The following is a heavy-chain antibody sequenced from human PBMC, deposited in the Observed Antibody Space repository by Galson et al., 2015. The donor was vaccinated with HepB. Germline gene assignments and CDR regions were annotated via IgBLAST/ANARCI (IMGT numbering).Heavy chain of an antibody. D-gene: IGHD3-3*01. Sequence: SVKVSCKASGYTFTSYGTSWVRQAPGQGLEWMGWISAYNGNTNYAQKLQGRVTMTTDTSTSTAYMELRSLRSDDTAVYYCARAYDFWSGTNWFDPWGQGTLVTVSS. CDR2: ISAYNGNT. V-gene: IGHV1-18*04. CDR1: GYTFTSYG. J-gene: IGHJ5*02. CDR3: ARAYDFWSGTNWFDP.